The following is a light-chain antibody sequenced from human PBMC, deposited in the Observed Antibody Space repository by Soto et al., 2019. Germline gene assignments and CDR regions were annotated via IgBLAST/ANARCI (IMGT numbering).Light chain of an antibody. V-gene: IGKV1D-16*01. CDR2: AAS. Sequence: DVQMTQSPSSLSASVGDRVTITCRASQDINSYLAWYQQKPGNAPKSLIYAASSLQTGGPSRFSGSESGTDFTLTINNLQPEDSATYYCQQYNIYPLTFGGGTKVEIK. CDR3: QQYNIYPLT. CDR1: QDINSY. J-gene: IGKJ4*01.